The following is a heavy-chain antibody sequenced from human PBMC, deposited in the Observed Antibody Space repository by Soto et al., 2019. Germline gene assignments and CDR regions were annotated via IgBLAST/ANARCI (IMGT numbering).Heavy chain of an antibody. D-gene: IGHD6-6*01. CDR1: GFTFSSYD. V-gene: IGHV3-13*01. Sequence: GGSLRLSCAASGFTFSSYDMHWVRQATGKGLEWVSAIGTAGDTYYPGSVKGRFTISRENAKNSLYLQMNSLRAGDTAVYYCARGHSSSSTAGYYYYYYYMDVWGKGTTVTVSS. CDR2: IGTAGDT. CDR3: ARGHSSSSTAGYYYYYYYMDV. J-gene: IGHJ6*03.